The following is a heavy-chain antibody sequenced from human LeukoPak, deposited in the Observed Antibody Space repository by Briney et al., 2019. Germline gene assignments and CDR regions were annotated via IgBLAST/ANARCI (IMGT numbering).Heavy chain of an antibody. V-gene: IGHV4-4*07. Sequence: SETLSLTCTVSSGSLGSYYWNWLRQPAGKGLEWIGHIYTSGSTNYNPSLKSRVTMSVDTSKNQFSLKLNSVTAADTDFYYCAREYSSSSGKALDYWGQGTLVTVSS. CDR3: AREYSSSSGKALDY. CDR2: IYTSGST. CDR1: SGSLGSYY. J-gene: IGHJ4*02. D-gene: IGHD6-6*01.